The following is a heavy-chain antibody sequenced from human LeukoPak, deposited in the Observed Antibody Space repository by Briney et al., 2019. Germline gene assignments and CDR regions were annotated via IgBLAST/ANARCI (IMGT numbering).Heavy chain of an antibody. CDR1: GGSISSGDYY. J-gene: IGHJ2*01. CDR2: IYYSGNT. V-gene: IGHV4-30-4*01. Sequence: SETLSLTCTVSGGSISSGDYYWSWIRQPPGKGLEWIGYIYYSGNTYYNPSLKSRVTISVDTSKNQFSLKLSSVTAADTAVYYCARIDPDYWYFDLWGRGTLVTVSS. CDR3: ARIDPDYWYFDL.